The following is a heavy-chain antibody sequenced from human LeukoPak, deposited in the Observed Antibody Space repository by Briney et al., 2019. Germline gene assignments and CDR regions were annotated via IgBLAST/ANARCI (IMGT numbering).Heavy chain of an antibody. Sequence: GGSLRLSCAASGFTFSSYTMNWVRQAPGKGLEWVGRIRSRANGYATAYTASVKGRFTISRDDSKNTAYLRMNSLKTEDTAVYYCTRLYSNGYDYWGQGTLVTVSS. CDR2: IRSRANGYAT. D-gene: IGHD4-11*01. J-gene: IGHJ4*02. CDR1: GFTFSSYT. V-gene: IGHV3-73*01. CDR3: TRLYSNGYDY.